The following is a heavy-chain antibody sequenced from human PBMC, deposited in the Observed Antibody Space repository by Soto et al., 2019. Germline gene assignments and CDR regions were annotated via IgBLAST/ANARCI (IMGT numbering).Heavy chain of an antibody. Sequence: QVQLVQSGAEVKKPGSSVKVSCKASGGTFSSYAISWVRQAPGQGLEWMGGIIPIFGTANYAQKFQGRVTITADESTSTAYMELSSLRSEDTAVYYCARSIAVAGTDYYYYGMDVWGQGTTVTVSS. CDR2: IIPIFGTA. CDR1: GGTFSSYA. CDR3: ARSIAVAGTDYYYYGMDV. J-gene: IGHJ6*02. D-gene: IGHD6-19*01. V-gene: IGHV1-69*01.